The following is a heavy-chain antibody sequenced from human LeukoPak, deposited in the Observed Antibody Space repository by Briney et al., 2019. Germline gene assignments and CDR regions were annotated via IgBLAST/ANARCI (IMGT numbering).Heavy chain of an antibody. Sequence: PSETLSLTCTVSGGSISSYYWSWIRQPPGKGLEWIGEINHSGSTNYNPSLKSRVTISVDMSKNQFSLKLSSVTAADTAMYYCARQGVVVAADFDYWGQGTLVTVSS. J-gene: IGHJ4*02. V-gene: IGHV4-34*01. CDR2: INHSGST. CDR3: ARQGVVVAADFDY. CDR1: GGSISSYY. D-gene: IGHD2-15*01.